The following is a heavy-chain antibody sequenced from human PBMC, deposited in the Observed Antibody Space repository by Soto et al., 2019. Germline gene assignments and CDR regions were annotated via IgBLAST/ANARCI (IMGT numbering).Heavy chain of an antibody. D-gene: IGHD3-22*01. CDR3: AIQHYYDSSGYIYYGMDV. V-gene: IGHV1-69*13. CDR2: IIPIFGTA. Sequence: SVKVSCKASGGTFSSYAISWVRQAPGQGLEWMGGIIPIFGTANYAQKFQGRVTITADESTSTAYMELSSLRSEDTAVYYRAIQHYYDSSGYIYYGMDVWGQGTTVTVSS. J-gene: IGHJ6*02. CDR1: GGTFSSYA.